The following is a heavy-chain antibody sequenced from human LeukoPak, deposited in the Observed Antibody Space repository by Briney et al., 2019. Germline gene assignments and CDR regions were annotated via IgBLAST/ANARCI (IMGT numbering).Heavy chain of an antibody. CDR1: GFSISSSHW. Sequence: SETLSLTCSVSGFSISSSHWWRLVRQPPGKGLEWIGEIYHSGNTNYNPSLKSRVTISVDNSKNQFSLKLSSVTAADTAVYYCARRGRLRGYYFDYWGQGTLVTVPS. CDR2: IYHSGNT. V-gene: IGHV4-4*02. J-gene: IGHJ4*02. CDR3: ARRGRLRGYYFDY. D-gene: IGHD4-17*01.